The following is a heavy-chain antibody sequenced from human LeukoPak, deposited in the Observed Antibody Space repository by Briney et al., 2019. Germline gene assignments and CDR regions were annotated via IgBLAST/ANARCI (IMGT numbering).Heavy chain of an antibody. CDR3: ATNDILTGYYLDY. Sequence: ASVKVSCKASGYTFTDYFIHWVRQAPGQGLQWMGWIKPNSGATNYAQKFQGRVTMTRDTSISTAYMELSRLRSDDTAMYYCATNDILTGYYLDYWGLGTLVTVSS. J-gene: IGHJ4*02. D-gene: IGHD3-9*01. CDR1: GYTFTDYF. CDR2: IKPNSGAT. V-gene: IGHV1-2*02.